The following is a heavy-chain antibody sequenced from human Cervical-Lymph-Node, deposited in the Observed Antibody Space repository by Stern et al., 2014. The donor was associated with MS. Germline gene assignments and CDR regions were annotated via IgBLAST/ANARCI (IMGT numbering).Heavy chain of an antibody. V-gene: IGHV1-69*06. D-gene: IGHD3-16*01. Sequence: QLVQSGPEVKKPGSSVKVSCKASGGTFSNDAINWVRQAPGQGLEWMGGIIPLFGTASYAQKFQDRVSITADKSTKTAFLEVYRLTSDDTAVYYCARDSPIFPKPLKGEIDYWGQGTLVTVSS. CDR1: GGTFSNDA. J-gene: IGHJ4*02. CDR3: ARDSPIFPKPLKGEIDY. CDR2: IIPLFGTA.